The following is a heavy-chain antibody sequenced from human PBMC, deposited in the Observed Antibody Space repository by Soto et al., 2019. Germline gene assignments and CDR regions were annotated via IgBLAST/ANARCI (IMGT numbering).Heavy chain of an antibody. Sequence: QVQLQESGPGLVKPSETLSLTCTVSGDSIKNYYWSWLRQSPEKGLEWIGYVSNSGGANYNPSLKGRFSMSVDASKSQISLRLTSVTAVDTAFYHCARLCTAINAFCSGYLGTFCFDPCGQGAQVTVSS. D-gene: IGHD3-3*01. V-gene: IGHV4-59*01. CDR2: VSNSGGA. CDR1: GDSIKNYY. CDR3: ARLCTAINAFCSGYLGTFCFDP. J-gene: IGHJ5*02.